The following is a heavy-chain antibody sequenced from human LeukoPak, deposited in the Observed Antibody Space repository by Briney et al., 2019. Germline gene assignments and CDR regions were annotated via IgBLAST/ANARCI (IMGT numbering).Heavy chain of an antibody. CDR3: ARAIFGSSALYGMDV. CDR2: ISYDGSNK. V-gene: IGHV3-30*03. D-gene: IGHD2-2*01. CDR1: AFTFSTYG. Sequence: PGGSLRLSCAASAFTFSTYGMHWVRQAPGRGLEWVAVISYDGSNKYYADSVKGRFTISRDNSKNTLYLQMNSLRAEDTAVYYCARAIFGSSALYGMDVWGQGTTVTVSS. J-gene: IGHJ6*02.